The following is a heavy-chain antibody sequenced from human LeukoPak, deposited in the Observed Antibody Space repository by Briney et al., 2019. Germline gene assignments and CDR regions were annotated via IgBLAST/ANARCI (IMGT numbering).Heavy chain of an antibody. V-gene: IGHV1-8*02. CDR2: MNPNSGNT. CDR3: ARDSYCSGGSCFDGQSNYYYYMDV. D-gene: IGHD2-15*01. CDR1: GYTFTSYG. Sequence: ASVKVSCKASGYTFTSYGINWVRQATGQGLEWMGWMNPNSGNTGYAQKFQGRVTMTRNTSISTAYMELSSLRSEDTAVYYCARDSYCSGGSCFDGQSNYYYYMDVWGKGTTVTVSS. J-gene: IGHJ6*03.